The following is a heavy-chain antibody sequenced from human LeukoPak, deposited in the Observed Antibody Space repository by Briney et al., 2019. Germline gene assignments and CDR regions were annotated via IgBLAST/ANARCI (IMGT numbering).Heavy chain of an antibody. CDR3: ARRSYSSGWDYYYDAMDV. D-gene: IGHD6-19*01. CDR2: IAYSGTT. CDR1: GGSIGSSSYY. V-gene: IGHV4-39*01. J-gene: IGHJ6*02. Sequence: PSETLSLTCTVSGGSIGSSSYYWGWIRQPPGKGLEWIGTIAYSGTTYYNPSLKSRVTISVDTSKNQFSLKLSSVTAADTAVYYCARRSYSSGWDYYYDAMDVWGQGTTVTVSS.